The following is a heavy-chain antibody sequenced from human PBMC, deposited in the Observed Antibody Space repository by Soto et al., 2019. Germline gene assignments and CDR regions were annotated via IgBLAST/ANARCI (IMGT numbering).Heavy chain of an antibody. V-gene: IGHV1-69*12. CDR1: GGTFSSYA. D-gene: IGHD4-4*01. CDR3: ARDPNDYSNSHWYFDL. CDR2: IIPIFGTA. J-gene: IGHJ2*01. Sequence: QVQLVQSGAEVKKPGSSVKVSCKASGGTFSSYAISWVRQAPGQGLEWMGGIIPIFGTANYAQKFQGKVTITADESTSTAYMELSSLRSEDTAVYYCARDPNDYSNSHWYFDLWGRGTLVTVSS.